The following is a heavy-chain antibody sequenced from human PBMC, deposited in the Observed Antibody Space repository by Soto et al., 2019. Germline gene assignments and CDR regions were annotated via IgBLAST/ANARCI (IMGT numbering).Heavy chain of an antibody. CDR2: IGTAGDT. Sequence: GGSLRLSCAASGFTFSSYDMHWVRQATGKGLEWVSAIGTAGDTYYPGSVKGRFTISRENAKNSLYLQMNSLRAGDTAVYYCARSPVDYGDYAFDYWGQGTLVTVSS. J-gene: IGHJ4*02. CDR3: ARSPVDYGDYAFDY. D-gene: IGHD4-17*01. V-gene: IGHV3-13*04. CDR1: GFTFSSYD.